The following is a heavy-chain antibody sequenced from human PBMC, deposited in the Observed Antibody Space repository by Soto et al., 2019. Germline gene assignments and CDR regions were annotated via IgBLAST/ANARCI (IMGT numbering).Heavy chain of an antibody. D-gene: IGHD6-19*01. CDR3: AREVLDASSRGWHYDY. J-gene: IGHJ4*02. Sequence: PGGSLRLSCAASGFTFSSYWMSWVRQAPGKGLEWVANIKQDGSEKYYVDSVKGRFTISRDNAKNSLYLQMNSLRAEDTALYYCAREVLDASSRGWHYDYWGQGTLVTVSS. V-gene: IGHV3-7*05. CDR2: IKQDGSEK. CDR1: GFTFSSYW.